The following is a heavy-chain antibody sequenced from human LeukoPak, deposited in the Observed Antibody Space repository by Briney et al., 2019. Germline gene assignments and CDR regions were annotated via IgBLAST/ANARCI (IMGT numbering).Heavy chain of an antibody. CDR3: ARELGGRFCTNGVCLGYGMDV. CDR2: IYTSGST. V-gene: IGHV4-4*07. CDR1: GGSISSYY. Sequence: SETLSLTCTVSGGSISSYYWSWIRQPAGKGLEWIGRIYTSGSTNYNPSLKSRVTMSVDTSKNQFSLKLSSAAAADTAVYYCARELGGRFCTNGVCLGYGMDVWGQGTTVTVSS. J-gene: IGHJ6*02. D-gene: IGHD2-8*01.